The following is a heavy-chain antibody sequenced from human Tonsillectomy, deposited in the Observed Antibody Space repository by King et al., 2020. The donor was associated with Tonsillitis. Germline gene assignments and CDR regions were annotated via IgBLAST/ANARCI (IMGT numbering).Heavy chain of an antibody. CDR3: ATVLSSKAFCGGDCFIDGAFDL. J-gene: IGHJ3*01. D-gene: IGHD2-21*02. V-gene: IGHV4-61*02. CDR1: GASISTLSYH. CDR2: MHTSGST. Sequence: HVQLQESGPRLVMPSQTLSLTCTVSGASISTLSYHWSWIRQPAGKGLEWIGRMHTSGSTNYSPSLTSRLTISVDTSKNQFSLELRSVTAADTAMYYCATVLSSKAFCGGDCFIDGAFDLWGQGTMVTVSS.